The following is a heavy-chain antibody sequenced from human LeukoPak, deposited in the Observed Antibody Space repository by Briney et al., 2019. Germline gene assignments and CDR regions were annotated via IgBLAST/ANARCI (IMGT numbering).Heavy chain of an antibody. V-gene: IGHV1-8*01. CDR3: ALYDSSGYWAFDI. CDR2: MNPNSGNT. D-gene: IGHD3-22*01. CDR1: GYTFTSYD. J-gene: IGHJ3*02. Sequence: ASVKVSCKASGYTFTSYDINWVRQATGQGLEWMGWMNPNSGNTGYAQKFQGRVTMTRNISISTAYMELSSLRSEDTAVYYCALYDSSGYWAFDIWGQGTMVTVSS.